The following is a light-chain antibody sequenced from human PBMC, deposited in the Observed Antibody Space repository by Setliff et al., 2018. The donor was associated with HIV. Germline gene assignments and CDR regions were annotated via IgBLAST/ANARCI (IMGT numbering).Light chain of an antibody. Sequence: QSVLTQPRSVSGSPGQSVTFSCTGASSDIGGYNYVSWYQQHPGKAPKLLIYDITKRPSGVPDRFSGFKSGNTASLTISGLQADDEADYYCCSYAGNYVFVFGGGTK. CDR1: SSDIGGYNY. V-gene: IGLV2-11*01. CDR3: CSYAGNYVFV. J-gene: IGLJ1*01. CDR2: DIT.